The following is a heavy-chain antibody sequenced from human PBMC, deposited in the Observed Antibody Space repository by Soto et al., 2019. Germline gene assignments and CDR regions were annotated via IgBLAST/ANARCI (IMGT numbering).Heavy chain of an antibody. Sequence: PSETLSLTCTVSGGSISSYYWSWNRQPPGKGLEWIGYIYYSGSTNYNPSLKSRVTISVDTSKNQFSLKLSSVTAADTAVYYCARGYGSGSYYNVFDYYYYMDVWGKGTTVTVSS. CDR2: IYYSGST. CDR1: GGSISSYY. CDR3: ARGYGSGSYYNVFDYYYYMDV. V-gene: IGHV4-59*01. D-gene: IGHD3-10*01. J-gene: IGHJ6*03.